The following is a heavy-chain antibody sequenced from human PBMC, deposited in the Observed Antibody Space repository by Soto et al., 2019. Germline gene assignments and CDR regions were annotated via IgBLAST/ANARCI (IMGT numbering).Heavy chain of an antibody. Sequence: VQLVESGGGLVQPGGSLRLSCAASGFTFSSYDINWVRQATGQGLEWMGWMNPNSGNTGYAQKFQGRVTMTRNTSISTAYMELSSLRSEDTAVYYCARNPVLRYFDWLDYYYYGMDVWGQGTTVTVSS. D-gene: IGHD3-9*01. CDR2: MNPNSGNT. CDR1: GFTFSSYD. V-gene: IGHV1-8*01. J-gene: IGHJ6*02. CDR3: ARNPVLRYFDWLDYYYYGMDV.